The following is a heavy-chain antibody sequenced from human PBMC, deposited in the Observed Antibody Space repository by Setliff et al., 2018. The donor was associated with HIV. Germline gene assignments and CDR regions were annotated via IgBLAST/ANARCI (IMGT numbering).Heavy chain of an antibody. CDR3: ARYRYYYDSSGYGRWFDP. Sequence: SETLSLTCTVSGGSISSSIYYWGWIRQPPGKGLEWIGNIYYSGSTYYNPSLKSRVTISVDTSENQFSLRLNSVTAADTAVYYCARYRYYYDSSGYGRWFDPWGQGTRVTVSS. J-gene: IGHJ5*02. CDR1: GGSISSSIYY. CDR2: IYYSGST. V-gene: IGHV4-39*01. D-gene: IGHD3-22*01.